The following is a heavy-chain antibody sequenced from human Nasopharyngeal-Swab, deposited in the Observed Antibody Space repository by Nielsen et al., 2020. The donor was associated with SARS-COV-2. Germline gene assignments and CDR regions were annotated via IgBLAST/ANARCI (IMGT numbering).Heavy chain of an antibody. D-gene: IGHD5-12*01. V-gene: IGHV3-23*01. CDR1: GFTFSSYA. CDR3: AKGYSGYPRNNWFDP. Sequence: GEALKISCAASGFTFSSYAMSWVRQAPGKGLEWVSAISGSGGSTYYADSVKGRFTISRDNSKNTLYLQMNSLRAKDTAVYYCAKGYSGYPRNNWFDPWGQGTLVTVSS. J-gene: IGHJ5*02. CDR2: ISGSGGST.